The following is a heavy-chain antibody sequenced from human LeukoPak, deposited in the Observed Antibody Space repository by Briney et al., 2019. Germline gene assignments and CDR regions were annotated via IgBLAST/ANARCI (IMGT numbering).Heavy chain of an antibody. CDR3: ARVVPAAEYFQH. J-gene: IGHJ1*01. V-gene: IGHV1-69*01. Sequence: ASVTVSCTASGGTFSSYAISWVRQAPGQGLEWMGGIIPIFGTANYAQKFQGRVTITADESTSTAYMELSSLRSEDTAVYYCARVVPAAEYFQHWGQGTLVTVSS. CDR1: GGTFSSYA. D-gene: IGHD2-2*01. CDR2: IIPIFGTA.